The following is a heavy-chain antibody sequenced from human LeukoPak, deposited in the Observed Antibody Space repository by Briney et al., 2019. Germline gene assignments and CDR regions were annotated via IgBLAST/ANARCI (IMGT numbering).Heavy chain of an antibody. CDR2: IKEDGSEK. V-gene: IGHV3-7*01. CDR1: GFTFSNSW. J-gene: IGHJ4*02. Sequence: GGSLRLSCAASGFTFSNSWMTWVRQSPGKGLDWVANIKEDGSEKYYVDSVKGRFTISRDNAKNSLYLQMNSLRAEDTAVYYCATDVGADWGQGTLATVSS. CDR3: ATDVGAD.